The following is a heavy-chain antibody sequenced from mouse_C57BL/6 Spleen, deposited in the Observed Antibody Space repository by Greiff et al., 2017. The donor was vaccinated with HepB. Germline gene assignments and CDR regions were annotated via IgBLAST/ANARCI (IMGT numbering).Heavy chain of an antibody. CDR3: ARGKGDYYGSSFDY. Sequence: QVQLQQPGAELVMPGASVKLSCKASGYTFTSYWMHWVKQRPGQGLEWIGEIDPSDSYTNYNQKFKGKSTLTVDKSSSTAYMQLSSLTSEDSAVYYCARGKGDYYGSSFDYWGQGTTLTVSS. CDR2: IDPSDSYT. CDR1: GYTFTSYW. J-gene: IGHJ2*01. V-gene: IGHV1-69*01. D-gene: IGHD1-1*01.